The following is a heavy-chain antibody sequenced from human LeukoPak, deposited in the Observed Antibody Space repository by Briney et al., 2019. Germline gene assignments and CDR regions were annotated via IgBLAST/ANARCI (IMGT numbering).Heavy chain of an antibody. D-gene: IGHD6-13*01. Sequence: GRSLRLSCAASGFTFSSYSVHWVRQAPGKGLEWVAVISYDGSNKYYADSVKGRFTISRDNSKNTLYLQMNSLRAEDTAVYYCAKGQQQLPKNPYYYYYYGMDVWGQGTTVTVSS. CDR2: ISYDGSNK. V-gene: IGHV3-30*18. J-gene: IGHJ6*02. CDR3: AKGQQQLPKNPYYYYYYGMDV. CDR1: GFTFSSYS.